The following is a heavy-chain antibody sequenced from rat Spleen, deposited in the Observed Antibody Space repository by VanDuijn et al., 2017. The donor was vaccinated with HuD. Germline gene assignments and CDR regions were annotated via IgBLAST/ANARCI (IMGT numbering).Heavy chain of an antibody. V-gene: IGHV5-19*01. D-gene: IGHD2-1*01. CDR1: GLTFRSYW. Sequence: EVQLVESGGGLVQPGRSLKLSCVVSGLTFRSYWMYWIRQAPGKGLEWVASISPSGTRTSYRDSVKGRFTISRDNAKTTLYLQMDSLRSEDTATYYCARRYDFDFWGQGVMVTISS. J-gene: IGHJ2*01. CDR3: ARRYDFDF. CDR2: ISPSGTRT.